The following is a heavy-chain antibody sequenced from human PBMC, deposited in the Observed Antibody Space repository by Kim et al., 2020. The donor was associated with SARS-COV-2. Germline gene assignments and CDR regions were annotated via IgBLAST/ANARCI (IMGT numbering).Heavy chain of an antibody. J-gene: IGHJ2*01. D-gene: IGHD3-22*01. CDR1: GGTFSSYA. CDR3: ARAGGGYRNWYFDL. V-gene: IGHV1-69*13. CDR2: IIPIFGTA. Sequence: SVKVSCKASGGTFSSYAISWVRQAPGQGLEWMGGIIPIFGTANYAQKFQGGVTITADESTSTAYMELSSLRSEDTAVYYCARAGGGYRNWYFDLWGRGTLVTVSS.